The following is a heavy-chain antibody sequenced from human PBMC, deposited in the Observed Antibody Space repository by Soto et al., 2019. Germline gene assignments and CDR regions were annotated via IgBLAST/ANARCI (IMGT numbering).Heavy chain of an antibody. D-gene: IGHD3-10*01. CDR1: GYTFSTYG. J-gene: IGHJ6*02. CDR2: ISGYNGRT. Sequence: QIQLVQSGPDVKKPGASVKVSCKASGYTFSTYGLSWVRQAPGQGLEWMGWISGYNGRTNYAQKFRGRVTLTTDTSASTAYMELRSLRPDDTAMYYCARDNRKELWVEGLNAMDVWGHGTTVTVSS. CDR3: ARDNRKELWVEGLNAMDV. V-gene: IGHV1-18*01.